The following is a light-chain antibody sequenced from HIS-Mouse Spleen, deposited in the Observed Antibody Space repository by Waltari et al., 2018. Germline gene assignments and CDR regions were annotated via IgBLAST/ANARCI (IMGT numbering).Light chain of an antibody. CDR2: DVS. Sequence: QSALTQPASVSGSPGQPIPISCTGTSSDVGGYNYVSWYHQHPGKAPKPLIYDVSNRPSGVSNRFSGSKSGNTASLTISGLQAEDEADYYCSSYTSSSNWVFGGGTKLTVL. CDR3: SSYTSSSNWV. V-gene: IGLV2-14*03. J-gene: IGLJ3*02. CDR1: SSDVGGYNY.